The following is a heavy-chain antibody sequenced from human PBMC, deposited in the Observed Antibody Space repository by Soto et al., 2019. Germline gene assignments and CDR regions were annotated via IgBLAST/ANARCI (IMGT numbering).Heavy chain of an antibody. D-gene: IGHD3-22*01. CDR2: ISAYNGNT. CDR3: ARDGFYYDSSGPMDAFDI. J-gene: IGHJ3*02. V-gene: IGHV1-18*04. CDR1: GYTFTSYG. Sequence: GASVKVSCKASGYTFTSYGISWVRQAPGQGLEWMGWISAYNGNTNYAQKLQGRVTMTTDTSTSTAYMELRSLRSDDTAVYYCARDGFYYDSSGPMDAFDIWGQGTMVTVSS.